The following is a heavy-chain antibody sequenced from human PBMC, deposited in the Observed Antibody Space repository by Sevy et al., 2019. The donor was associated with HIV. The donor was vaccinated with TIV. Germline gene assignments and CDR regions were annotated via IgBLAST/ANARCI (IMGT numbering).Heavy chain of an antibody. CDR2: ISGNGGST. CDR3: AHGRGYTSPRVFDF. V-gene: IGHV3-23*01. Sequence: GGSLRLSCAASGFTFSSYVISWVRQAPGRGLEWVSVISGNGGSTYYADSVKGRFTISRDNSKNTLYLQMHSLRVEDTAVYYCAHGRGYTSPRVFDFWGQGTLVTVSS. CDR1: GFTFSSYV. J-gene: IGHJ4*02. D-gene: IGHD5-18*01.